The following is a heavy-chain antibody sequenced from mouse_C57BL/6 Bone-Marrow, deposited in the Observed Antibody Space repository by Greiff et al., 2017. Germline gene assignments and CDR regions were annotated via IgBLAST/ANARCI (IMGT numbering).Heavy chain of an antibody. Sequence: EVQGVESGGDLVKPGGSLKLSCAASGFTFSSYGMSWVRQTPDKRLEWVATISSGGSYTYYPDSVKGRFTISRDNAKNTLYLQMSSLKSEDTAMYYCARCGIRFFDYWGQGTTLTVSS. J-gene: IGHJ2*01. V-gene: IGHV5-6*01. CDR1: GFTFSSYG. CDR2: ISSGGSYT. D-gene: IGHD1-1*01. CDR3: ARCGIRFFDY.